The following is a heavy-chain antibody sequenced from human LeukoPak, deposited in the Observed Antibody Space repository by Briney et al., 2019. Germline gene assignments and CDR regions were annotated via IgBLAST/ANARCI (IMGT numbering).Heavy chain of an antibody. CDR3: AREAGPSDYGDYLGYYYGMDV. CDR2: INSDGSST. J-gene: IGHJ6*02. Sequence: GGSLRLSCAASGFTFSSYWMHWVRQAPGKGLVWVSRINSDGSSTSYADSVKGRFTISRDNSKNTLYLQMNSLRAEDTAVYYCAREAGPSDYGDYLGYYYGMDVWGQGTTVTVSS. CDR1: GFTFSSYW. D-gene: IGHD4-17*01. V-gene: IGHV3-74*01.